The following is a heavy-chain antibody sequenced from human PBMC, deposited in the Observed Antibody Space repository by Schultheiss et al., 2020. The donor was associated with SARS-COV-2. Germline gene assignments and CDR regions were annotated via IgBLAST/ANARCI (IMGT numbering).Heavy chain of an antibody. CDR1: GFTFSSYE. Sequence: GGSLRLSCAASGFTFSSYEMNWVRQAPGKGLEWVSYIGSSGSTIYYADSVKGRFTISRDNAKNSLYLQMNSLRAEDTAVYYCARGSYGDYDYWGQGTLVTVSS. CDR3: ARGSYGDYDY. D-gene: IGHD4-17*01. CDR2: IGSSGSTI. V-gene: IGHV3-48*03. J-gene: IGHJ4*02.